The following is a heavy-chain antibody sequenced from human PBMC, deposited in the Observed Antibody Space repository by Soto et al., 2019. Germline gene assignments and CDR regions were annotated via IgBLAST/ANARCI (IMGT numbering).Heavy chain of an antibody. CDR2: ISGSGGST. J-gene: IGHJ4*02. CDR1: GFTFSSYA. D-gene: IGHD3-22*01. CDR3: ESIGTVVITTDDY. Sequence: GGSLRLSCAASGFTFSSYAMSWVRQAPGKGLEWVSAISGSGGSTYYADSVKGRFTISRDNSKNTLYLQMNSLRAEDTAVYYCESIGTVVITTDDYWGQGTLVTVSS. V-gene: IGHV3-23*01.